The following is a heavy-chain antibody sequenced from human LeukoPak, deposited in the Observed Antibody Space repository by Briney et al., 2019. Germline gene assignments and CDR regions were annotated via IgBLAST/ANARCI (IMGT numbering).Heavy chain of an antibody. V-gene: IGHV3-23*01. CDR1: GFTFSSYA. J-gene: IGHJ6*02. CDR3: AKDYYYGMDV. Sequence: GGSLRLSSAASGFTFSSYAMSWVRQAPGKGLELVSAISGSGGSTYYADSVKGRFTISRDNSKNTLYLHMNSLRAEDTAVYYCAKDYYYGMDVWGQGTTVTVSS. CDR2: ISGSGGST.